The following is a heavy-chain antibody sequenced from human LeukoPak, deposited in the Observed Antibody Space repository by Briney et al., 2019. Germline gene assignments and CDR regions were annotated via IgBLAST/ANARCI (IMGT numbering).Heavy chain of an antibody. V-gene: IGHV3-7*01. CDR3: VRDGPFGSGTFGY. J-gene: IGHJ4*02. Sequence: PGGSLRLSCVASGFSFSRSWMSWVRQAPGKGLEWVANIKVDGSEKPYLDSVEGRFIISRDNAKNSLHLQMNNLRAEDTAEYYCVRDGPFGSGTFGYWAQGTLVSVSS. D-gene: IGHD3-10*01. CDR1: GFSFSRSW. CDR2: IKVDGSEK.